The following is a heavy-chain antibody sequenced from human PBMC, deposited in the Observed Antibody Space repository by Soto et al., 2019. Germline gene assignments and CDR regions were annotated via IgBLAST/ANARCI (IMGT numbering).Heavy chain of an antibody. J-gene: IGHJ6*02. V-gene: IGHV4-31*03. CDR2: IYYSGST. CDR3: AREGPAGYSSSWYTSSGMDV. D-gene: IGHD6-13*01. CDR1: GGSIGSGGYY. Sequence: SETLSLTCTVSGGSIGSGGYYWSWIRQHPGKGLEWIGYIYYSGSTYYSPSLKSRVTISVDTSKNQFSLKLSSVTVADTAVYYCAREGPAGYSSSWYTSSGMDVWGQGTTVTVSS.